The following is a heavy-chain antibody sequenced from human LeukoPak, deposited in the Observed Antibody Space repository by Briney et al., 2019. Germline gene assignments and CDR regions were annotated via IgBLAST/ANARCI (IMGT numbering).Heavy chain of an antibody. Sequence: GGSLSLSCAASGFSIMNSARNWVRQAPGKGLEWVSAINGTAINTVYADSVKGRFTIARDYSKNTLYLQMNNLRVEDTAVYYCLARSLVEVSGNYYMDVWGKGTTLSVSS. D-gene: IGHD1-26*01. CDR3: LARSLVEVSGNYYMDV. CDR2: INGTAINT. CDR1: GFSIMNSA. V-gene: IGHV3-23*01. J-gene: IGHJ6*03.